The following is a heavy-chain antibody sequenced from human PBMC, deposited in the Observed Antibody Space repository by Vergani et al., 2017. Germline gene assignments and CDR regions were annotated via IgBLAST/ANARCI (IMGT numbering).Heavy chain of an antibody. CDR1: GYTFTSYD. CDR3: ARGGRLRWRGWFDP. Sequence: QVQLVQSGAEVKKPGASVKVSCKASGYTFTSYDINWVRQATGQGLEWMGWMNPNSGNTGYAQKFQGRVTITADESTSTAYMELSSLRSEDTAVYYCARGGRLRWRGWFDPWGQGTLVTVSS. CDR2: MNPNSGNT. D-gene: IGHD4-23*01. J-gene: IGHJ5*02. V-gene: IGHV1-8*01.